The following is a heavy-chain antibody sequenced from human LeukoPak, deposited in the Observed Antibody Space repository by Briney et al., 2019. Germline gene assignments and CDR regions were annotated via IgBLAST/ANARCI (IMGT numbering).Heavy chain of an antibody. D-gene: IGHD1-1*01. CDR2: IYYSGST. CDR3: ARDRGTWNDDGFDY. J-gene: IGHJ4*02. Sequence: SQTLSLTCTVSGGSISSGRYYWSWIRQPPGKGLEWIGYIYYSGSTNYNPSLKSRVTISVDTSKNQFSLKLSSVTAADTAVYYCARDRGTWNDDGFDYWGQGTLVTVSS. V-gene: IGHV4-61*01. CDR1: GGSISSGRYY.